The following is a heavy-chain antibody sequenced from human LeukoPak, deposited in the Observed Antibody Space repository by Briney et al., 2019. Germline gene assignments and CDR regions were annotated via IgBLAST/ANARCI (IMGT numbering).Heavy chain of an antibody. CDR3: ATYRQVLLPFES. V-gene: IGHV3-23*01. Sequence: GGSLRLSCAASGFTFTNYAMSWVRQAPGKGLEWVSAISASGGSTFYADSVKGRFTISRDISKSTLSLQMNSLRAEDTAIYYCATYRQVLLPFESWGQGTLVTVSS. CDR2: ISASGGST. D-gene: IGHD2-8*02. J-gene: IGHJ4*02. CDR1: GFTFTNYA.